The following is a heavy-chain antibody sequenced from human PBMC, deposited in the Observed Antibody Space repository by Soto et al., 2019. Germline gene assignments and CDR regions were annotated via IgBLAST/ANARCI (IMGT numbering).Heavy chain of an antibody. D-gene: IGHD5-18*01. Sequence: EVQLLESGGGLVQPGGSLRLSCAASGFTFSSYAMSWVRQAPGKGLEWVSAISGSGGSTYYADSVKGRFTISRDNSKNTLDLQMNSLRAEDTAVYYCAKIPPGYSYGYFYFDYWGQGTLVTVSS. CDR3: AKIPPGYSYGYFYFDY. J-gene: IGHJ4*02. CDR2: ISGSGGST. CDR1: GFTFSSYA. V-gene: IGHV3-23*01.